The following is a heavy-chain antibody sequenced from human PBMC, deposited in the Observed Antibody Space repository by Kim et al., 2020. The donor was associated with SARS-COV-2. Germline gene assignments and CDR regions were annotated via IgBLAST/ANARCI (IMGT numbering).Heavy chain of an antibody. V-gene: IGHV5-10-1*01. CDR3: ARHESTPGIAVAGTHY. Sequence: GESLKISCKGSGYSFTSYWISWVRQMPGKGLEWMGRIDPSDSYTNYSPSFQGHVTISADKSISTAYLQWSSLKASDTAMYYCARHESTPGIAVAGTHYWGQGTLVTVSS. CDR1: GYSFTSYW. J-gene: IGHJ4*02. D-gene: IGHD6-19*01. CDR2: IDPSDSYT.